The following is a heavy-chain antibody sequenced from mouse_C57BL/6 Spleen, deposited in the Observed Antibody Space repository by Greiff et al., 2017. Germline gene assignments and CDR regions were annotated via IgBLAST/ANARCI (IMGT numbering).Heavy chain of an antibody. Sequence: QVQLQQPGAELVKPGASVKLSCKASGYTFTSYWMHWVKQRPGQGLEWIGMIHPNSGITNYNEKFKSKATLTVDKSSSTAYMQLSSLTSEDSAVYYCATRGGNLYYYAMDYWGQGTSVTVSS. V-gene: IGHV1-64*01. D-gene: IGHD2-1*01. CDR3: ATRGGNLYYYAMDY. CDR2: IHPNSGIT. J-gene: IGHJ4*01. CDR1: GYTFTSYW.